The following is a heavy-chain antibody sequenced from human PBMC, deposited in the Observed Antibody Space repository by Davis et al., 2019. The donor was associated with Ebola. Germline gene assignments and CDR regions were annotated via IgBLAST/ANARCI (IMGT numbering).Heavy chain of an antibody. V-gene: IGHV1-46*03. CDR1: GGAFSSYA. CDR3: ARGWERFDY. CDR2: INPISADT. D-gene: IGHD1-26*01. J-gene: IGHJ4*02. Sequence: AASVKVSCKASGGAFSSYAISWVRQAPGQGLECMGIINPISADTNSAQKFQGRVTMTRDTSSSTFYLELSSLRSEDTAVYYCARGWERFDYWGQGTLVTVSS.